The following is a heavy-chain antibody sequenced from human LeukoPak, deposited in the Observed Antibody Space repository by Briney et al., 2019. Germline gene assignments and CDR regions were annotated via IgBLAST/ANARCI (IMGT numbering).Heavy chain of an antibody. CDR3: ARVGVSGSYKFYFDY. Sequence: SLRLSCAASGFTFSSYGMHWVRQAPGKGLEWVAVISSDGSEKYSADSVQGRFTISRDNSKNTLYLQMNSLRPEDTAVYYCARVGVSGSYKFYFDYWGQGTLVTVSS. CDR1: GFTFSSYG. CDR2: ISSDGSEK. D-gene: IGHD3-9*01. V-gene: IGHV3-30*03. J-gene: IGHJ4*02.